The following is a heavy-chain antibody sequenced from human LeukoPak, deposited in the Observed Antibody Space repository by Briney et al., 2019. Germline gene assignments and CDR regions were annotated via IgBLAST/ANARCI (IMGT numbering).Heavy chain of an antibody. CDR1: GFTFSSYW. CDR2: IKQDGSEK. D-gene: IGHD1-1*01. Sequence: SGGSLRLSCAASGFTFSSYWMSWVRQAPGKGLEWVANIKQDGSEKYYVDSVKGRFTISRDNAKNSLYLQMNSLRAEDTAVYYCARVSSVQLERRHFDYWGQGTLVTVSS. CDR3: ARVSSVQLERRHFDY. J-gene: IGHJ4*02. V-gene: IGHV3-7*03.